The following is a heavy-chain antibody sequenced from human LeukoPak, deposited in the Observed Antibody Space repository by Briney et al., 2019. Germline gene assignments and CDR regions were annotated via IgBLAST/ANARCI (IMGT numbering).Heavy chain of an antibody. CDR1: GLTFSNYG. V-gene: IGHV3-30*03. J-gene: IGHJ2*01. CDR3: AREIKRRMWLSWYFDL. D-gene: IGHD3-22*01. CDR2: ISYDGSNK. Sequence: GGSLRLSCAASGLTFSNYGMHWVRQAPGKGLEWVAVISYDGSNKYYADSVKGRFTISRDNSKNTLYLQMNSLRSDDTAVYYCAREIKRRMWLSWYFDLWGRGTLVTVSS.